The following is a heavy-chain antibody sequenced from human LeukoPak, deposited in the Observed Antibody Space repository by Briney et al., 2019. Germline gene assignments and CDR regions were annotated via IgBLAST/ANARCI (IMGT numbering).Heavy chain of an antibody. CDR2: ISSNGKNV. CDR1: GFTFSTYG. CDR3: AKDADIGAAGYYFDN. V-gene: IGHV3-30*18. Sequence: PGGSLRLSCAASGFTFSTYGMHWVCQAPGKGLEWVTVISSNGKNVYYADSVKGRFTISRDNSKNTLFLQMNSLRVEDTALYYCAKDADIGAAGYYFDNWGRGTLVTVSS. D-gene: IGHD6-13*01. J-gene: IGHJ4*02.